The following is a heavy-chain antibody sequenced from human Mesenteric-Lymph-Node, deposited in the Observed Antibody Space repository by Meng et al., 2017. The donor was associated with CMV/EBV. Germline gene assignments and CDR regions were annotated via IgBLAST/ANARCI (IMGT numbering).Heavy chain of an antibody. CDR1: GFTFSSYA. V-gene: IGHV4-38-2*01. CDR3: ARYCSNTSCSPREFDP. J-gene: IGHJ5*02. CDR2: IYHSGST. Sequence: GSLRLSCAASGFTFSSYAMSWVRQAPGKGLDWIGNIYHSGSTHYNPSLKRRVTISVDTSKNQFSLKLSSVTAADTAVYYCARYCSNTSCSPREFDPWGQGTLVTVSS. D-gene: IGHD2-2*01.